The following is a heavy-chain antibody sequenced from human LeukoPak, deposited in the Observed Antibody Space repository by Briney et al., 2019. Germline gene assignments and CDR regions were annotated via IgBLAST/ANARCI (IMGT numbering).Heavy chain of an antibody. Sequence: PGGSLRLSCAASGFTFSSYWMHWVRQAPGKGLVWVSRINNDGSRTNYADSVKGRFTISRDNAKSTLYLQMNSLRAEDTAVYHCATSPVVGGDWGQGTLVTVSS. J-gene: IGHJ4*02. CDR3: ATSPVVGGD. D-gene: IGHD3-10*01. V-gene: IGHV3-74*01. CDR2: INNDGSRT. CDR1: GFTFSSYW.